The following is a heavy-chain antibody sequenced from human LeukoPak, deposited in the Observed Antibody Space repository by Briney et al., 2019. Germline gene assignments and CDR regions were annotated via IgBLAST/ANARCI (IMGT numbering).Heavy chain of an antibody. CDR1: GFTSIAYA. D-gene: IGHD6-19*01. CDR2: ISGGGVTT. J-gene: IGHJ4*02. V-gene: IGHV3-23*01. CDR3: ARDRVWYSSGWYAVDY. Sequence: GGSLRLSCVGSGFTSIAYALTWARQAPGKGLEWVSGISGGGVTTYYADSVKGRFTISRDNSKNTLYLQMNSLRAEDTAVYYCARDRVWYSSGWYAVDYWGQGTLVTVSS.